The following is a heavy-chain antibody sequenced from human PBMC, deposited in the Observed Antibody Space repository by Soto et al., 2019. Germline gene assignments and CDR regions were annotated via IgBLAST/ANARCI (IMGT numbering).Heavy chain of an antibody. D-gene: IGHD2-21*02. CDR3: GKDSLDCSGGDCPLYYYYGMDV. Sequence: QVQLVESGGGVVQPGRSLRLSCAASGFTFRSYGMHWVRQAPGKGLEWLAVISNDGAKKYLADSVKGRLTISRDNSRNTLYLHMNRLRAGDTAVYYCGKDSLDCSGGDCPLYYYYGMDVWGQGTTVTVSS. J-gene: IGHJ6*02. V-gene: IGHV3-30*18. CDR1: GFTFRSYG. CDR2: ISNDGAKK.